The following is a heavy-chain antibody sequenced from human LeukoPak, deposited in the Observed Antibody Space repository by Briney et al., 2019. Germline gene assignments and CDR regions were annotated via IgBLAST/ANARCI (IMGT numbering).Heavy chain of an antibody. D-gene: IGHD6-6*01. J-gene: IGHJ4*02. CDR1: GFTFSSYV. CDR2: ISYDGSNK. V-gene: IGHV3-30*01. CDR3: ARSYSSSLDY. Sequence: PGRSLRLSCAASGFTFSSYVMHWVRQAPGKGLEWVAVISYDGSNKYYADSVKGRFTISRDNSKNTLYLQMNSLRAEDTAVYYCARSYSSSLDYWGQGTLVTVSS.